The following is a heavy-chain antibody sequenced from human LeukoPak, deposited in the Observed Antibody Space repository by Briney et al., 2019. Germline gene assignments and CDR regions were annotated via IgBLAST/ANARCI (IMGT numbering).Heavy chain of an antibody. V-gene: IGHV4-30-2*01. CDR3: ARGSGNCSSTSCYRTTFDP. Sequence: SQTLSLTCAVSGGSNSSGGYSWSWIRQPPGKGLEWIGYIYHSGSTYYNPSLKSRVTISVDRSKNQFSLKLSSVTAADTAVYYCARGSGNCSSTSCYRTTFDPWGQGTLVTVSS. CDR2: IYHSGST. J-gene: IGHJ5*02. CDR1: GGSNSSGGYS. D-gene: IGHD2-2*01.